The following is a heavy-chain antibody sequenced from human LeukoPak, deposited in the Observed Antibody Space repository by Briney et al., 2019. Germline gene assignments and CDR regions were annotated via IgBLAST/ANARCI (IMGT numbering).Heavy chain of an antibody. CDR1: GYTFTGYY. J-gene: IGHJ4*02. CDR3: ARVSYPWNYFDY. CDR2: VNPNSGGT. Sequence: GASVKVSCKASGYTFTGYYIHWVRQAPGQGLEWMGWVNPNSGGTNFAQKFQGRVTMTRDTSISTAYMELSSLRSDDTAVYYCARVSYPWNYFDYWGQGTLVTVSS. V-gene: IGHV1-2*02. D-gene: IGHD2-2*01.